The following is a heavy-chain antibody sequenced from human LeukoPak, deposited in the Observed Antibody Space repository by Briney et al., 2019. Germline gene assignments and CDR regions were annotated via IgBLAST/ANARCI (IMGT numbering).Heavy chain of an antibody. J-gene: IGHJ4*02. CDR1: GGTFSSHA. CDR3: ARARTASGDFWSGYSSDY. V-gene: IGHV1-69*13. CDR2: IIPIFGTA. Sequence: GASVKVSCKASGGTFSSHAISWVRQAPGQGLEWMGGIIPIFGTANYAQKFQGRVTITADESTSTAYMELSSLRSEDTAVYYCARARTASGDFWSGYSSDYWGQGTLVTVSS. D-gene: IGHD3-3*01.